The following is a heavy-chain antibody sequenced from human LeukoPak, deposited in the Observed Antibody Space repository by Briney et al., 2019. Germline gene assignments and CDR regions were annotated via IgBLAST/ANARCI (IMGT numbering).Heavy chain of an antibody. CDR2: IYPGDSDT. J-gene: IGHJ4*02. Sequence: GESLKISCKGSGYSFTSYWIGWVRQMPGKGLEWMGSIYPGDSDTSYSPSFQGQVTISADKSISTAYVQWSSLKASDTAMYYCARHRREYYFDYWGQGTLVTVSS. V-gene: IGHV5-51*01. CDR1: GYSFTSYW. CDR3: ARHRREYYFDY.